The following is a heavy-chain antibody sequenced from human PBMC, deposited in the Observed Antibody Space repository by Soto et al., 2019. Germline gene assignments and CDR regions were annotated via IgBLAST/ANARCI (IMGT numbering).Heavy chain of an antibody. Sequence: QVQLVQSGAEVKKPGASVKVSCKASGYTFTSYGISWVRQAPGQGLEWMGWISAYNGNTNYAQKLQGRVTMTTDTSTRTAYMELRKLRSDETAEDHCASDRHGRYSGYDSYWGQGTLVTVSS. CDR2: ISAYNGNT. CDR1: GYTFTSYG. D-gene: IGHD5-12*01. J-gene: IGHJ4*02. CDR3: ASDRHGRYSGYDSY. V-gene: IGHV1-18*01.